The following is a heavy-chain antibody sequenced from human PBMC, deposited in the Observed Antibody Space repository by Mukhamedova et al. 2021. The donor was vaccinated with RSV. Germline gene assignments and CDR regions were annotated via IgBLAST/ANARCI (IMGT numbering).Heavy chain of an antibody. Sequence: PPSGNTGFAQKFQGRVTLTRNTSISTAYMELSSLRSEARAVYYCARRVAAGGTPVVSWGQGTLVTVSS. V-gene: IGHV1-8*01. J-gene: IGHJ5*01. CDR2: PPSGNT. D-gene: IGHD6-13*01. CDR3: ARRVAAGGTPVVS.